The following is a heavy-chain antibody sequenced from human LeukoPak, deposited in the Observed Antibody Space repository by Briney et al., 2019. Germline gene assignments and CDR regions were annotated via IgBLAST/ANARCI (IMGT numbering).Heavy chain of an antibody. CDR2: ISTSGTT. J-gene: IGHJ4*02. D-gene: IGHD3-10*01. CDR1: GGSIGNYY. Sequence: SETLCLTCTVSGGSIGNYYWNWIRQPAGKGLEWIGRISTSGTTNYHPSLKSRVTLSLDTSKSQFSLNLRSVTAADTAIYFCARRHPYYYGSGTYSREDWGQGTPVTVYS. V-gene: IGHV4-4*07. CDR3: ARRHPYYYGSGTYSRED.